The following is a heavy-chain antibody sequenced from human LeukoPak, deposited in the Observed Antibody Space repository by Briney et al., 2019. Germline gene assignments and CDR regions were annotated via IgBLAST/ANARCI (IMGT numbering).Heavy chain of an antibody. J-gene: IGHJ5*02. CDR1: GFTSRAYW. CDR3: AGGSATLWFDP. D-gene: IGHD2-2*01. CDR2: IKQDGSEK. V-gene: IGHV3-7*05. Sequence: SGGSLRLSCAASGFTSRAYWMNWVRQAPGKGLEWVANIKQDGSEKHYVDSAKGRFTISRDNANNSLYLQMNSLRAEDTAVYYCAGGSATLWFDPWGQGTLVTVSS.